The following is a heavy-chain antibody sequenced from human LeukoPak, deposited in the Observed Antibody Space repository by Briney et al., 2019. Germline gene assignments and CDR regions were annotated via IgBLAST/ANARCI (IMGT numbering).Heavy chain of an antibody. J-gene: IGHJ3*02. CDR3: ARVRYCSGGSCYSGAVDI. Sequence: PGGSLRLSCAASGFTFSSYSMNWVRQAPGKGLEWVSSISSSSSYIYYADSVKGRFTISRDNAKNSLYLQMNSLRAEDTAVYYCARVRYCSGGSCYSGAVDIWGQGTMVTVSS. D-gene: IGHD2-15*01. V-gene: IGHV3-21*01. CDR2: ISSSSSYI. CDR1: GFTFSSYS.